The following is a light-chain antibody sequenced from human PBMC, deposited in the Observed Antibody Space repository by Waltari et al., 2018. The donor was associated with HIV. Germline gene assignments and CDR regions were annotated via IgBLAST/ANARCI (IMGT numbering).Light chain of an antibody. V-gene: IGLV4-60*02. CDR1: SGHSGHF. J-gene: IGLJ3*02. CDR3: ETGDISSWL. CDR2: VDAGGDIY. Sequence: QPVLTQSSSAYASLGSSVKLPSTLRSGHSGHFIEWHQQQPWQVPRYLMKVDAGGDIYNRGGVVPGRFAGSSGGADRFLTSANRQLEDEADYYCETGDISSWLFGGGTKLTVL.